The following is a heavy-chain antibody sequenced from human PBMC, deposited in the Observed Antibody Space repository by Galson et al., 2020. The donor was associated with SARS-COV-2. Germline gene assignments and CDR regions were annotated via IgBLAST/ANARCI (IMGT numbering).Heavy chain of an antibody. J-gene: IGHJ6*03. D-gene: IGHD3-3*01. CDR2: IYYSGST. CDR3: ARNQVRFLEWLRMADYYYMDV. CDR1: GGSISSYY. V-gene: IGHV4-59*01. Sequence: SETLSLTCTVSGGSISSYYWSWIRQPPGKGLEWIGYIYYSGSTNYNPSLKSRVTISVDTSKNQFSLKLSSVTAADTAVYYCARNQVRFLEWLRMADYYYMDVWGKGTTVTVSS.